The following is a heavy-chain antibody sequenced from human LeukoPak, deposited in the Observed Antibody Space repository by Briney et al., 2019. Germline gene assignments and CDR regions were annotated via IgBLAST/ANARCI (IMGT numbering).Heavy chain of an antibody. V-gene: IGHV4-34*01. Sequence: QASETLSLTCAVYGGSFSGYYWSWIRQPPGKGLEWIGEINHSGSTNYNPSLKSRVTISVDTSKNQFSLKLSSVTAADTAVYYCGGYSSYYFDYWGQGTVVTVSS. CDR2: INHSGST. CDR3: GGYSSYYFDY. J-gene: IGHJ4*02. CDR1: GGSFSGYY. D-gene: IGHD6-19*01.